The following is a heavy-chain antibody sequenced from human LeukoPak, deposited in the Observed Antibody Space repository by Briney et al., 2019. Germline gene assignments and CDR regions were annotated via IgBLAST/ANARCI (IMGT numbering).Heavy chain of an antibody. CDR3: AKTAYYDSSGYYSSDY. Sequence: GASVKVSFKASRGTFSSYGMSWVRQAPGKGLEWVSAISGSGGSTYYADSVKGRFTISRDNSKNTLYLQMNSLRAEDTAVYYCAKTAYYDSSGYYSSDYWGQGTLVTVSS. D-gene: IGHD3-22*01. J-gene: IGHJ4*02. CDR1: RGTFSSYG. V-gene: IGHV3-23*01. CDR2: ISGSGGST.